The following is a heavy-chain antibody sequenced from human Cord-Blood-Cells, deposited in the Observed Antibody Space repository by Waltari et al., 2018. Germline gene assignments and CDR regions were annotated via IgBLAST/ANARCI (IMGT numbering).Heavy chain of an antibody. Sequence: QVQLVESGGGGVQPGRSLTLSCAASGFTFSSYAMPWVRQAPGKGLEWVAVISYDGSNKYYADSVKGRFTISRDNSKNTLYLQMNSLRAEDTAVYYCAREDNGYFDYWGQGTLVTVSS. CDR3: AREDNGYFDY. CDR2: ISYDGSNK. V-gene: IGHV3-30*04. CDR1: GFTFSSYA. J-gene: IGHJ4*02. D-gene: IGHD2-8*01.